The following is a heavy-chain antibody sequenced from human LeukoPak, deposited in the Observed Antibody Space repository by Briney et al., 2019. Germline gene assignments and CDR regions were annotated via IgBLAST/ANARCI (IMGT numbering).Heavy chain of an antibody. CDR2: INWNGGST. CDR1: GFIFSSYW. V-gene: IGHV3-20*04. Sequence: GGSLRLSCAASGFIFSSYWMHWVRHAPGKGLEWVSGINWNGGSTGYADSVKGRFTISRDNANNSLYLQMNSLRAEDTALYYCARGLIAAAPGLFDYWGQGTLVTVSS. J-gene: IGHJ4*02. D-gene: IGHD6-13*01. CDR3: ARGLIAAAPGLFDY.